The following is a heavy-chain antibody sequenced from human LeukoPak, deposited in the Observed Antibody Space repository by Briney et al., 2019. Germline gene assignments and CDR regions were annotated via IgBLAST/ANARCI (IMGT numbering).Heavy chain of an antibody. CDR1: GGSFSGYY. D-gene: IGHD2-2*01. V-gene: IGHV4-34*01. CDR2: INHSGST. J-gene: IGHJ4*02. CDR3: ARGLEDIVVVPAAMRMFDY. Sequence: SETLSLTCAVYGGSFSGYYWSWIRQPPGKGLEWTGEINHSGSTNYNPSLKSRVTISVDTSKNQFSLKLSSVTAADTAVYYCARGLEDIVVVPAAMRMFDYWGQGTLVAVSS.